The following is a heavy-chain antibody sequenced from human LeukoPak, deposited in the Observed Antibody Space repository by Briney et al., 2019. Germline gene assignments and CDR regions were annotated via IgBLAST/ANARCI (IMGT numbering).Heavy chain of an antibody. CDR3: ARLTTMIVVVPGDFDY. CDR1: GYGFTSYW. CDR2: IYPGDSDT. Sequence: GESLKISCKGSGYGFTSYWISWVRQMPGKGLEWMGIIYPGDSDTRYSPSFQGQVTISADKSISTAYLQWSSLKASDTAMYYCARLTTMIVVVPGDFDYWGQGTLVTVSS. V-gene: IGHV5-51*01. J-gene: IGHJ4*02. D-gene: IGHD3-22*01.